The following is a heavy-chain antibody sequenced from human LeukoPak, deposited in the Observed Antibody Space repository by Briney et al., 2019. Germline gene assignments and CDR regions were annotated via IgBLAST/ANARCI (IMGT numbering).Heavy chain of an antibody. Sequence: GGSLRLSCAASGFTFSSYAMHWVRQAPGKGLEWVAVISYDGSNKYYADSVKGRFTISRDNSKNTQYLQMNSLRAEDTAVYYCARGDIQLWSPLDIWGQGTMVTVSS. D-gene: IGHD5-18*01. CDR2: ISYDGSNK. CDR3: ARGDIQLWSPLDI. CDR1: GFTFSSYA. J-gene: IGHJ3*02. V-gene: IGHV3-30-3*01.